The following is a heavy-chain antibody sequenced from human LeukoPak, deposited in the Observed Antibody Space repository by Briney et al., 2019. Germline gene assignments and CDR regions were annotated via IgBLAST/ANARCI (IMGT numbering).Heavy chain of an antibody. J-gene: IGHJ3*02. CDR2: ISYIGST. D-gene: IGHD4-17*01. CDR1: DDSFSSHY. V-gene: IGHV4-59*11. Sequence: PSETLSLSCAVSDDSFSSHYWTWIRQPPGKGLEWIGYISYIGSTNYNPSLKSRVTISIDTSKNEFSLKLTSVTAADTAVYYCARDLVTVTKGFDIWGQGTMVTVSS. CDR3: ARDLVTVTKGFDI.